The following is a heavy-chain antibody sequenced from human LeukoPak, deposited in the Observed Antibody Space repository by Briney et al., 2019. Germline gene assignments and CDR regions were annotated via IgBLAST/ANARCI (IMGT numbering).Heavy chain of an antibody. V-gene: IGHV3-66*01. CDR1: GFTVSSNY. J-gene: IGHJ4*02. D-gene: IGHD6-19*01. CDR3: ARALLYSSGCAFDY. Sequence: GGSLRLSCAASGFTVSSNYMSWVRQAPGKGLEWVSVIYSGGSTYYADSVKGRLTISRDNSKNTLYLQMNSLRAEDTAVYYCARALLYSSGCAFDYWGQGTLVTVSS. CDR2: IYSGGST.